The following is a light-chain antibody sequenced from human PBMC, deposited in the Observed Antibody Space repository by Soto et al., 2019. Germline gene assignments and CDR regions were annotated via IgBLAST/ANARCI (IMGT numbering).Light chain of an antibody. V-gene: IGLV2-8*01. CDR2: EVT. J-gene: IGLJ1*01. Sequence: LTQPPSASGSPGQSVTISCTGTSSDVGGYDYVSWYQQHPGKAPKLMIYEVTKRPSGVPDRFSGSKSGNTASLTISGLQAEDEADYYCSSYAGSNNFVFGTGTKVTVL. CDR3: SSYAGSNNFV. CDR1: SSDVGGYDY.